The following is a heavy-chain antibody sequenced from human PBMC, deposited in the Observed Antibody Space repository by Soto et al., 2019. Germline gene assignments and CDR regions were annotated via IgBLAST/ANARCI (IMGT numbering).Heavy chain of an antibody. D-gene: IGHD2-21*01. CDR1: GFTFSRHA. Sequence: GGSLRLSCAASGFTFSRHAMDWVRQAPGKGLEWVAFISDNGRTKDYADSVKGRFTIPRDNSKNTLYLQMNSLRADDTAVYYCARDLTDHYSFDDWGQGTLVTVSS. CDR2: ISDNGRTK. CDR3: ARDLTDHYSFDD. V-gene: IGHV3-30-3*01. J-gene: IGHJ4*02.